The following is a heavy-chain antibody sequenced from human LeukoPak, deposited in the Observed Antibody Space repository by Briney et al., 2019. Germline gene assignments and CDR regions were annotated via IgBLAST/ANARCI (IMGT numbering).Heavy chain of an antibody. CDR1: GFTFSSYE. V-gene: IGHV3-48*03. CDR3: YSSSRLSVYYYYGMDV. J-gene: IGHJ6*04. D-gene: IGHD6-13*01. Sequence: QPGGSLRLSCAASGFTFSSYEMNWVRQAPGKGLEWVSYISSSGSTIYYADSVKGRFTISRDNAKNSLYLQMNSLRAEDTAVYYCYSSSRLSVYYYYGMDVWGKGTTVTVSS. CDR2: ISSSGSTI.